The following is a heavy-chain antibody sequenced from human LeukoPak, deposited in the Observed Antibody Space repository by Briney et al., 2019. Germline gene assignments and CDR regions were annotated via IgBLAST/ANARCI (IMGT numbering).Heavy chain of an antibody. CDR2: IIPIFGTA. Sequence: SVRVSCKASGGTFSSYAISWVRQAPGQGLEWMGGIIPIFGTANYAQKFQGRVTITTDESTSTAYMELSSLRSEDTAVYYCARDWDYGGNSGNYWGQGTLVTVSS. V-gene: IGHV1-69*05. J-gene: IGHJ4*02. CDR3: ARDWDYGGNSGNY. D-gene: IGHD4-23*01. CDR1: GGTFSSYA.